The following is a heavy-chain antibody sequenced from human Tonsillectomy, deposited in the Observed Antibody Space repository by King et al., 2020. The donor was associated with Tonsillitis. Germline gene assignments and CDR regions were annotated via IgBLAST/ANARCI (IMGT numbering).Heavy chain of an antibody. J-gene: IGHJ4*02. V-gene: IGHV3-30*03. CDR2: ISYDGSNQ. CDR1: GFTFRSYG. D-gene: IGHD2-21*02. Sequence: QLVQSGGGVVQPGRSLRLSCAASGFTFRSYGMHWVRQAPGKGLEWVSFISYDGSNQYHADSVKGRFTISRDNSKHTLFLQMNSLRAEDTAVYYCATACDGGDCYSNYWGQGTLVTVSS. CDR3: ATACDGGDCYSNY.